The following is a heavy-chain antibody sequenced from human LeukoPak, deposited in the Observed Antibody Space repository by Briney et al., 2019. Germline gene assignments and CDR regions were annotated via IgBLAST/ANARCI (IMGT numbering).Heavy chain of an antibody. D-gene: IGHD1-20*01. J-gene: IGHJ4*02. V-gene: IGHV3-21*01. CDR1: GFTFSSYA. Sequence: TGGSLRLSCAASGFTFSSYAMNWVRQAPGKGLEWVSSISSSSSYIYYADSVKGRFTISRDNAKNSLYLQMNSLRAEDTAVYYCAREVTGQYYFDYWGQGTLVTVSS. CDR2: ISSSSSYI. CDR3: AREVTGQYYFDY.